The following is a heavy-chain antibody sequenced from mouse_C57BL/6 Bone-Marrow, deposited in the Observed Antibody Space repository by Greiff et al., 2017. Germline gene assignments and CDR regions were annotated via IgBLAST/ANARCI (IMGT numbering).Heavy chain of an antibody. CDR3: ASGGPNYYGSSYTWYFDV. CDR1: GYSITSGYY. V-gene: IGHV3-6*01. Sequence: EVKLLESGPGLVKPSQSLSLTCSVTGYSITSGYYWNWLRQFPGNKLEWMGYISYDGSNNYNPSLKNRISITRDTAKNQLFLKLNSVTTEDTATYYYASGGPNYYGSSYTWYFDVWGTGTTVTVSS. D-gene: IGHD1-1*01. J-gene: IGHJ1*03. CDR2: ISYDGSN.